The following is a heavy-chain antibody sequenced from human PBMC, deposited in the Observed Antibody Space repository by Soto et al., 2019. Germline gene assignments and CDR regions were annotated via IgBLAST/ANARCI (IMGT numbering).Heavy chain of an antibody. J-gene: IGHJ4*02. CDR3: ATAPYSSGPT. Sequence: GGSLRLSCVASRFNFSAAWLNWIRQAPGKGLEWVGRIKPKSEGETADYTAPVRGRFTISRDDSQNTLHLQMDSLKTEDTAVYYCATAPYSSGPTWGLGVLVTVSS. V-gene: IGHV3-15*07. CDR2: IKPKSEGETA. D-gene: IGHD6-19*01. CDR1: RFNFSAAW.